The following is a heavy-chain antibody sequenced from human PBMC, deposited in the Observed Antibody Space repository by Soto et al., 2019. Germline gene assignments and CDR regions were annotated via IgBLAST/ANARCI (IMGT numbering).Heavy chain of an antibody. D-gene: IGHD5-12*01. Sequence: GGSLRLSCAASGFTLSSYWMHWVRQAPGKGLVWISRINIDGSSTSYADSVKGRFTISRDNAKNTLYLQVNSLRAEDTAVYYCARSRDGYTFVGDCWGQGTLVTVSS. CDR2: INIDGSST. V-gene: IGHV3-74*01. CDR3: ARSRDGYTFVGDC. CDR1: GFTLSSYW. J-gene: IGHJ4*02.